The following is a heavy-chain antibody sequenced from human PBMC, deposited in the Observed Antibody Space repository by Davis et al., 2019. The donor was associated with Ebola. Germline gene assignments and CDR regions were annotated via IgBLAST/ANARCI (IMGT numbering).Heavy chain of an antibody. Sequence: GESLKISCAASGFTFSSYGMHWVRQAPGKGLVWVSHINSDGSSTNYADSVKGRFTISRDNARNTLYLQMNSLRAEDTAVYYCARTGVGATTGPVDYWGQGTLVTVSS. D-gene: IGHD1-26*01. CDR2: INSDGSST. CDR3: ARTGVGATTGPVDY. CDR1: GFTFSSYG. J-gene: IGHJ4*02. V-gene: IGHV3-74*01.